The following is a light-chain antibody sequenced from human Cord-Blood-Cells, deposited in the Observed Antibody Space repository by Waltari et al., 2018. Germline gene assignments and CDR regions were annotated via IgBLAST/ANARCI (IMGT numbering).Light chain of an antibody. J-gene: IGKJ2*01. CDR1: QSISSW. CDR3: QQYKSYSLYT. Sequence: DIQMTQSPSTLPASGGDRVTHTCRGNQSISSWLAWYQQKPGKAPKLLIYNSSSLESGIPSRLSSSGTGTEFTVTNSCLQPDDFATYYGQQYKSYSLYTFSAGTTLAIK. CDR2: NSS. V-gene: IGKV1-5*01.